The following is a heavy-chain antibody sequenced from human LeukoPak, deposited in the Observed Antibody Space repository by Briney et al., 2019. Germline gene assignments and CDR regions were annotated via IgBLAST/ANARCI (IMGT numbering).Heavy chain of an antibody. V-gene: IGHV3-48*03. J-gene: IGHJ4*02. CDR2: ISSSGSTI. D-gene: IGHD3-22*01. Sequence: GGSLRLSCAASGFTFSSYEMNWVRQAPGKGLEWVSYISSSGSTIYYADSVKGRFTISRDNAKNSLYLQMNSLRAEDTAVYYCARAVSDSSGPAIDYWGQGTLVTVSS. CDR3: ARAVSDSSGPAIDY. CDR1: GFTFSSYE.